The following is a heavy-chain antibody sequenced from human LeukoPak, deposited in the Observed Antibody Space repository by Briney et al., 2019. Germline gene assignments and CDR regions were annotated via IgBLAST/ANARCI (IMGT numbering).Heavy chain of an antibody. J-gene: IGHJ6*02. CDR1: GGTFSSYA. Sequence: EASVKVSCKASGGTFSSYAISWVRQAPGQGLEWMGWISAYNGNTNYAQKLQGRVTMTTDTSTSTAYMELRSLRSDDTAVYYCARWVSYGMDVWGQGTTVTVSS. D-gene: IGHD4-23*01. CDR3: ARWVSYGMDV. V-gene: IGHV1-18*01. CDR2: ISAYNGNT.